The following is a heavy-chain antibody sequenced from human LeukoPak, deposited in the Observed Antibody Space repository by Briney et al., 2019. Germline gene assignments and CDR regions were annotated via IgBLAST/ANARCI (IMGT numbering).Heavy chain of an antibody. J-gene: IGHJ6*03. D-gene: IGHD4-23*01. CDR2: IYPGDSDT. V-gene: IGHV5-51*01. Sequence: GESLKISCKGSGYSFTSYWIGWVRQMPGKGLEWMGIIYPGDSDTRYSPSFQGQVTVSADKPISTAYLQWSSLKASDTAMYYCARQGYGGNSVYYYYYMDVWGKGTTVTVSS. CDR1: GYSFTSYW. CDR3: ARQGYGGNSVYYYYYMDV.